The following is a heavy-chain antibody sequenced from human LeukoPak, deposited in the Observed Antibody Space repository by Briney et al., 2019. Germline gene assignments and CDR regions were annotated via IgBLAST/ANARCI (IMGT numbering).Heavy chain of an antibody. Sequence: GGSLRLSCTASGFTFSSYAMSWVRQAPGKGLEWVSAISGSGGSTYYADSVKGRFTISRDNSKNTLYLQMNSLRAEDTAVYYCAKDPPPYQLLYPSPVDYWGQGTLVTVSS. J-gene: IGHJ4*02. CDR2: ISGSGGST. CDR1: GFTFSSYA. V-gene: IGHV3-23*01. CDR3: AKDPPPYQLLYPSPVDY. D-gene: IGHD2-2*02.